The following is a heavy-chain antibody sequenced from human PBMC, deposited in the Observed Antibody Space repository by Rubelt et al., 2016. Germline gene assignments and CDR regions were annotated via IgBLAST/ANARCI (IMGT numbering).Heavy chain of an antibody. J-gene: IGHJ5*02. Sequence: QVQLVQSGAEVKKPGASVKVSCKASGYTFTSYAMHWVRQAPGQRLEWMGWISAYNGNTNYAQKLQGRVTMTTGTSTSTAYMELRSLRSDDTAVYYCARVMITFGGVIEVGWFDPWGQGTLVTVSS. V-gene: IGHV1-3*01. CDR1: GYTFTSYA. D-gene: IGHD3-16*02. CDR2: ISAYNGNT. CDR3: ARVMITFGGVIEVGWFDP.